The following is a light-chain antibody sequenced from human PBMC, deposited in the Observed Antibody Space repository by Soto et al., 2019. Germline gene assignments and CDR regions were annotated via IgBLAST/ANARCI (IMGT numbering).Light chain of an antibody. V-gene: IGKV3-15*01. J-gene: IGKJ1*01. Sequence: EMVMTRSPATLSVSPGERATLSCRARQSVSSNLAWYQQRPGQAPRLLIYGASTRATGIPARFSGSGSGTQFTLTISSLQSEDFAVYYCQQYNNWPRTFSQGTKVEIK. CDR3: QQYNNWPRT. CDR2: GAS. CDR1: QSVSSN.